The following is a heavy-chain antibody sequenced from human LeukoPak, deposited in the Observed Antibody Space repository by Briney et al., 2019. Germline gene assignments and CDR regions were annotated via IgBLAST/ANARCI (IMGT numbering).Heavy chain of an antibody. CDR2: ISGSGDST. V-gene: IGHV3-23*01. Sequence: GGSLRLSCAASGFTFSSYAMNWVRQAPGKGLEWVPGISGSGDSTHYADSVKGRFTISRDNSKNTLYLQMNSLRAEDTAVYYCAKEGPNWGEGMVDYWGQGTLVTVSS. CDR3: AKEGPNWGEGMVDY. J-gene: IGHJ4*02. D-gene: IGHD7-27*01. CDR1: GFTFSSYA.